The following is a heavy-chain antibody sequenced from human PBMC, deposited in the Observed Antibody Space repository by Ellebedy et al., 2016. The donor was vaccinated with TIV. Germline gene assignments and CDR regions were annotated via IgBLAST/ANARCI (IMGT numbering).Heavy chain of an antibody. D-gene: IGHD2-15*01. V-gene: IGHV4-59*11. CDR2: IPYSGGT. CDR1: GASLPSPY. J-gene: IGHJ1*01. Sequence: MPSETLSLTCTVSGASLPSPYFNRIRQSPGKGLEWIGYIPYSGGTNYNPSLKSRATISLDTSRNQFALSLKSATAADTALYYCARGRCRGRTCSLALQHWGQGTLVIVSS. CDR3: ARGRCRGRTCSLALQH.